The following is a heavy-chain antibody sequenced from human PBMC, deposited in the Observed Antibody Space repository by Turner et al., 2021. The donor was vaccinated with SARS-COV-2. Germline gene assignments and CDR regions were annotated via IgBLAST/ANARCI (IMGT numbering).Heavy chain of an antibody. Sequence: QVQLVESGGGVVQPGRSLRLSCAASGFTFSSYGMHWVRQAPGKGLEWVAVISYDGSNKYYADSVKGRFTISRDNSKNTLYLQMNSLRAEDTAVYDCAKGLGDYIHYWGQGTLVTVSS. D-gene: IGHD4-17*01. CDR1: GFTFSSYG. CDR3: AKGLGDYIHY. CDR2: ISYDGSNK. J-gene: IGHJ4*02. V-gene: IGHV3-30*18.